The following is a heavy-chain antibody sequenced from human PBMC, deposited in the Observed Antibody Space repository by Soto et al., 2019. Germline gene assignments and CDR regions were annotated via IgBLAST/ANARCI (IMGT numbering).Heavy chain of an antibody. V-gene: IGHV3-48*01. CDR3: ARDRYGDYTVEF. Sequence: EVQLVESGGGLVQPGGSLRLSCATSGFTFSSYSMTWVRQAPGKGLEWLSYISSGNRAIYYADSVKGRFTISRDNAENSLVLQLNLLGAEDTAVYYRARDRYGDYTVEFWGQGT. CDR2: ISSGNRAI. D-gene: IGHD4-17*01. CDR1: GFTFSSYS. J-gene: IGHJ4*02.